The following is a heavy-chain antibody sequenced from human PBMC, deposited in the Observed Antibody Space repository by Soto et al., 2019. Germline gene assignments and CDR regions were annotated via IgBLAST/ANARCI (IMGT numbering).Heavy chain of an antibody. D-gene: IGHD3-10*01. CDR2: IYYSGST. CDR3: ASDGRGRGMNGMSV. V-gene: IGHV4-30-4*02. Sequence: SETLSLTCTVSGGSISSGDYYWSWIRQPPGKGLEWIGYIYYSGSTYYNPSLKSRVTISVDTSKNQFSMKLSSVPAADTAVYFGASDGRGRGMNGMSVGRKGPRVTASS. J-gene: IGHJ6*04. CDR1: GGSISSGDYY.